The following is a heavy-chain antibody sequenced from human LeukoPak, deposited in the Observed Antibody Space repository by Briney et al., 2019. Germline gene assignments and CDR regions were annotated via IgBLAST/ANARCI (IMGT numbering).Heavy chain of an antibody. D-gene: IGHD6-13*01. CDR1: GGSISSYY. J-gene: IGHJ4*02. V-gene: IGHV4-34*01. Sequence: SETLSLTCTVSGGSISSYYWSWIRQPPGKGLEWIGEINHSGSTNYNPSLKSRVTISADTSKNQFSLKLSSVTAADTAVYYCARDMYSSSWYGYYFDYWGQGTLVTVSS. CDR2: INHSGST. CDR3: ARDMYSSSWYGYYFDY.